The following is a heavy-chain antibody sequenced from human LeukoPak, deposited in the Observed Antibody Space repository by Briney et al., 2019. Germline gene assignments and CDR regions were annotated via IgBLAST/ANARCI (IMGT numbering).Heavy chain of an antibody. CDR2: IYYDGSNQ. D-gene: IGHD3-3*01. V-gene: IGHV3-30*04. Sequence: PGGSLRLSCAASGFTLSSSAMHWVRQAPGKGLEWVALIYYDGSNQYYADSVKGRFTISRDNSKNTLYLQMNSLRAEDTAMYYCACAYYDFWSGYFSPDSWGQGTLVTVSS. CDR3: ACAYYDFWSGYFSPDS. J-gene: IGHJ4*02. CDR1: GFTLSSSA.